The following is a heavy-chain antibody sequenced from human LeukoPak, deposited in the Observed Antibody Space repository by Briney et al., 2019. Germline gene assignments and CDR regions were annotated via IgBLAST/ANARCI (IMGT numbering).Heavy chain of an antibody. J-gene: IGHJ3*01. V-gene: IGHV3-23*01. CDR1: GFTFSSYA. CDR3: AKARIAAAGTGAFDV. D-gene: IGHD6-13*01. Sequence: GGSLRLSCAASGFTFSSYAMTWVSQAPGKGLEWVSAFSATDGSAQYAESVKGRFTISRDNSNNRLYLQMNSLRAEDTAVYYCAKARIAAAGTGAFDVWGQGTMVTVSS. CDR2: FSATDGSA.